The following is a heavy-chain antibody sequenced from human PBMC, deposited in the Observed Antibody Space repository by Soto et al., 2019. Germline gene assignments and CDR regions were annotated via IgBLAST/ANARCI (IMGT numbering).Heavy chain of an antibody. CDR2: ISHDGSNK. V-gene: IGHV3-30-3*01. CDR1: GFTFSSYA. Sequence: QVQLVESGGGVVQPGRSLRLSCEASGFTFSSYAMHWVRQAPGKGLEWVAVISHDGSNKYYSDPVKGRFTISRDISKNTLYLQMNSLRAEDTAVYYCARDLRPRYYYGMDVWGQGTTVTVSS. J-gene: IGHJ6*02. CDR3: ARDLRPRYYYGMDV.